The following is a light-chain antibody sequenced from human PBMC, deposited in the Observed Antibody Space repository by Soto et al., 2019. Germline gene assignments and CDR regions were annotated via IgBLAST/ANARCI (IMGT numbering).Light chain of an antibody. J-gene: IGKJ1*01. V-gene: IGKV1-9*01. CDR3: QQLNSYPRT. Sequence: DIQLTQSPSFLSASVGDRVTITCRASQGISSYFAWYQQKPGKAPKLLIYAASTLQSGVPSRFSGSGSGTEFTLTISSLRPEDFATYYCQQLNSYPRTFGQGTKVEIK. CDR1: QGISSY. CDR2: AAS.